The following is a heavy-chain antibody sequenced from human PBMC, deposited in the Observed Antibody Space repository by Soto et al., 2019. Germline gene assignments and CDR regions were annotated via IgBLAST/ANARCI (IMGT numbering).Heavy chain of an antibody. V-gene: IGHV3-23*01. D-gene: IGHD1-26*01. Sequence: SLRLSCAASGFTFSSYAMSWVRQAPGKGLEWVSAISGSGGSTYYADSVKGRFTISRDNSKNTLYLQMNSLRAEDTAVYYCAKDDSGSPYYFDYWGQGTLVTVSS. J-gene: IGHJ4*02. CDR1: GFTFSSYA. CDR2: ISGSGGST. CDR3: AKDDSGSPYYFDY.